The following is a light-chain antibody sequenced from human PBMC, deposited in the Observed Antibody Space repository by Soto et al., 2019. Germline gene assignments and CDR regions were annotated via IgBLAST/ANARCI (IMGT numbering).Light chain of an antibody. V-gene: IGKV3-20*01. CDR2: GAA. Sequence: EIVLTQSPGTLSLSPGERATLSCRASQSLRSTSLAWYQQRPGLAPRLLMYGAASRCTGIADRFSGSGAGTGFSLTISRLEPEDFAVYYCQQYGASPKTFGQGTKVDIK. J-gene: IGKJ1*01. CDR3: QQYGASPKT. CDR1: QSLRSTS.